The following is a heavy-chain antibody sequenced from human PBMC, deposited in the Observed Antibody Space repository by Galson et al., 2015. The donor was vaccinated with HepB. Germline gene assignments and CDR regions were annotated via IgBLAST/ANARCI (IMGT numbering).Heavy chain of an antibody. V-gene: IGHV1-46*01. J-gene: IGHJ6*02. CDR2: INPSGGST. CDR3: ARGKLLWFGELSRYYYYGMDV. Sequence: SVKVSCKASGYTFTSYYMHWVRQAPGQGLEWMGIINPSGGSTSYAQKFQGRVTMTRDTSTSTVYMELSSLRSEDTAVYYCARGKLLWFGELSRYYYYGMDVWGQGTTVTVSS. CDR1: GYTFTSYY. D-gene: IGHD3-10*01.